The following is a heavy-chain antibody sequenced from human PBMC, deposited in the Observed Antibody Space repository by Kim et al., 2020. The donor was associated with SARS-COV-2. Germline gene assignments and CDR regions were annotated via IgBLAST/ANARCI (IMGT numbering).Heavy chain of an antibody. D-gene: IGHD6-25*01. Sequence: ASVKVSCKASGYTFTSYYMHWVRQAPGQGLEWMGIINPSGGSTSYAQKFQGRVTMTRDTSTSTVYMELSSLRSEDTAVYYCARDIAAIYYYYGMDVWGQGTTVTVSS. CDR1: GYTFTSYY. CDR2: INPSGGST. J-gene: IGHJ6*02. V-gene: IGHV1-46*01. CDR3: ARDIAAIYYYYGMDV.